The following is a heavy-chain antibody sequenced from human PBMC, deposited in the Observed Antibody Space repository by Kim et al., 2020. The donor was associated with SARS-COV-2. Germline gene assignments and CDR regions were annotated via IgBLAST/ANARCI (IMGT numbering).Heavy chain of an antibody. Sequence: ASVKVSCKVSGYNFNAHYIHWVRQAPGRGLEWMGWSNPNGGEPKYAEKFSGKASMTRDMSTNPAYVELYRLSFDDKAVYSCPRDSAPDYWRQGTLVTVPS. CDR2: SNPNGGEP. CDR3: PRDSAPDY. J-gene: IGHJ4*02. CDR1: GYNFNAHY. V-gene: IGHV1-2*02.